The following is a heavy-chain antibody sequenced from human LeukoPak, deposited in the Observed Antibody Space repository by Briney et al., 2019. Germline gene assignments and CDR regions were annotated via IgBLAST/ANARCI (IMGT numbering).Heavy chain of an antibody. CDR3: ARGPYSNYWFDP. CDR2: IYYSGST. J-gene: IGHJ5*02. CDR1: GGSISSYY. Sequence: SETLSLTCTVSGGSISSYYWSWIRQPPGKGLEWIGYIYYSGSTNYNPSLKSRVTISVDTSKNQFSLKLSSVTAADTAVYYCARGPYSNYWFDPWGQGTLVTVSS. V-gene: IGHV4-59*01. D-gene: IGHD4-11*01.